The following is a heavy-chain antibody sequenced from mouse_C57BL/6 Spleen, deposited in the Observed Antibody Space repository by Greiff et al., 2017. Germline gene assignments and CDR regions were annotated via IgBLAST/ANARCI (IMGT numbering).Heavy chain of an antibody. J-gene: IGHJ2*01. CDR2: IDPENGDT. D-gene: IGHD1-1*01. V-gene: IGHV14-4*01. Sequence: VQLQQSGAELVRPGASVKLSCTASGFNIKDDYMHWVKQRPEQGLEWIGWIDPENGDTEYASKFQGKATITADKSSNTAYLQLSSLTSEDTAVYYCALGYGSSSFDYWGQGTTLTVSS. CDR1: GFNIKDDY. CDR3: ALGYGSSSFDY.